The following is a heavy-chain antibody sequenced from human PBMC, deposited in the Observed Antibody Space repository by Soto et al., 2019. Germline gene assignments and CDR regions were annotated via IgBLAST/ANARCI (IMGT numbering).Heavy chain of an antibody. CDR2: ISSSGSTI. V-gene: IGHV3-11*01. Sequence: GGSLRLSCASSGFTFSDYYMSWIRQAPGKGLEWVSYISSSGSTIYYADSVKGRFTISRDNAKNSLYLQMNSLRAEDTAVYYCARDQSYGDYHYWGQGTLVTVSS. D-gene: IGHD4-17*01. CDR3: ARDQSYGDYHY. CDR1: GFTFSDYY. J-gene: IGHJ4*02.